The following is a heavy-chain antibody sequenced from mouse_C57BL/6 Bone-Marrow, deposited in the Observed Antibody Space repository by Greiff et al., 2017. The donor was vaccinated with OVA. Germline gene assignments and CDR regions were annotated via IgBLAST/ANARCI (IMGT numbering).Heavy chain of an antibody. CDR3: AREDGNAAWFAY. Sequence: VQLQQSGPELVKPGASVKISCKASGYTFTDYYMNWVKQSHGKSLEWIGDINPNNGGTSYNQKFKGKATLTVDKSSSTAYMELRSLTSEDSAVYYCAREDGNAAWFAYWGQGTLVTVSA. J-gene: IGHJ3*01. CDR2: INPNNGGT. CDR1: GYTFTDYY. D-gene: IGHD2-1*01. V-gene: IGHV1-26*01.